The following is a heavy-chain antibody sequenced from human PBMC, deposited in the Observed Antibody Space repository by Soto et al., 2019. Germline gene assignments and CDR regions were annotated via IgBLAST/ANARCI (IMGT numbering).Heavy chain of an antibody. J-gene: IGHJ4*02. CDR1: GFTFSDYY. CDR3: AREGFEYSSSPSRFDY. V-gene: IGHV3-11*01. D-gene: IGHD6-6*01. Sequence: PGGSLRLSCAASGFTFSDYYMSWIRQAPGKGLEWVSYISSSGSTIYYADSVKGRFTISRDNAKNSLYLQMNSLRAEDTAVYYCAREGFEYSSSPSRFDYWGQGTLVTVSS. CDR2: ISSSGSTI.